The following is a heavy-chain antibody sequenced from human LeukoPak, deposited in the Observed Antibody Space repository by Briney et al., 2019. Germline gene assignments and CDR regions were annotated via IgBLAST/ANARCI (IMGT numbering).Heavy chain of an antibody. CDR2: IYYSGST. CDR1: GGSMSSYY. Sequence: SETLSLTCTVSGGSMSSYYWSWIRQPPGKGLEWIGYIYYSGSTNYNPSLKSRVTISVDTSKNQFSLKLSSVTAADTAVYYCARRSLYSSSGTDFDYWGQGTLVTVSS. D-gene: IGHD6-13*01. J-gene: IGHJ4*02. CDR3: ARRSLYSSSGTDFDY. V-gene: IGHV4-59*01.